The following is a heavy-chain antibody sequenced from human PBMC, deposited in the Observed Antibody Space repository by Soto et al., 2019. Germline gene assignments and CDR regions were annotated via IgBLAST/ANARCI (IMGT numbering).Heavy chain of an antibody. CDR1: GFTFSSDG. V-gene: IGHV3-33*01. CDR3: ATTGPY. J-gene: IGHJ4*02. Sequence: PGGSLRLSCAASGFTFSSDGMHWVRQAPGKGLEWVAVIWFDGSNKFYADSVKGRFTISRDNSKNTVSLQMNSLRDEDSAAYYCATTGPYWGQGTLVTVSS. CDR2: IWFDGSNK.